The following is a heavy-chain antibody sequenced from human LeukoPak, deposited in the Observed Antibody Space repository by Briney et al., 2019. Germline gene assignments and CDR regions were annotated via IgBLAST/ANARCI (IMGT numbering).Heavy chain of an antibody. CDR1: GFTFSSYG. V-gene: IGHV4-34*08. Sequence: GSLRLSCAASGFTFSSYGMHWVRQPPGKGLEWIGEINHSGSTNYNPSLKSRVTISVDTSKNQFSLKLSSVTAADTAVYYCVTGGGTSWFDPWGQGTLVTVSS. CDR2: INHSGST. J-gene: IGHJ5*02. CDR3: VTGGGTSWFDP. D-gene: IGHD1-1*01.